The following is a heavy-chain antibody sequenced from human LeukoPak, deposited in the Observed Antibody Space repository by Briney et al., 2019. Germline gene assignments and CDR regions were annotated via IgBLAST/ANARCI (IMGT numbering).Heavy chain of an antibody. CDR1: GCTFTGYY. Sequence: ASVKVSCKASGCTFTGYYMHWVRQATGQGLEWMGRINPNSGGTNYAQKFQGRVTMTRDTSISTAYMELSRLRSDDTAVYYCARGAGSLWFGETYFDYWGQGTPVTVSS. J-gene: IGHJ4*02. CDR2: INPNSGGT. V-gene: IGHV1-2*06. D-gene: IGHD3-10*01. CDR3: ARGAGSLWFGETYFDY.